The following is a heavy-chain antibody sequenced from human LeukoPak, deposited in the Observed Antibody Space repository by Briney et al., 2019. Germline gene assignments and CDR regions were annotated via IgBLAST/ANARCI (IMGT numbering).Heavy chain of an antibody. CDR3: ARVYDFWSGYYDY. V-gene: IGHV4-38-2*02. CDR1: GYSISSGDY. Sequence: SETLSLTCTVSGYSISSGDYWGWIRQPPGKGLEWIGSIYHSGRTYYNPSLKSRVTISVDTSKNQFSLKLSSVTAADTAVYYCARVYDFWSGYYDYWGQGTLVTVSS. CDR2: IYHSGRT. D-gene: IGHD3-3*01. J-gene: IGHJ4*02.